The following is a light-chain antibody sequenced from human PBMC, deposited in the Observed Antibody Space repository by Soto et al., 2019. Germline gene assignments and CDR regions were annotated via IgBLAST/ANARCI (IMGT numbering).Light chain of an antibody. CDR3: QQSYTTPRT. Sequence: DIQMTQSPASLSASVGDRVTLTCRASQAISNHLTWYQQKPGKAPNLLIYVATVLQTGVPSRFSGSGSGTEFTLTISSVQPEDFAIYYCQQSYTTPRTFGQGTKL. CDR1: QAISNH. CDR2: VAT. J-gene: IGKJ2*01. V-gene: IGKV1-39*01.